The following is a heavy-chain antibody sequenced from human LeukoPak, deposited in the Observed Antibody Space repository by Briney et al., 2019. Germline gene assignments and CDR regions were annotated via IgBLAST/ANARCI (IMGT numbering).Heavy chain of an antibody. CDR3: ARGRPSLYAIFGVVIMRPIPFDC. Sequence: SETLSLTCAVYGGSFSGYYWSWIRQPPGKGLEWIGEINHSGSTNYNPSLKSRVTISVDTSKKRFSLKLSSVTAADTAVYYCARGRPSLYAIFGVVIMRPIPFDCWGQGTLVTVSS. D-gene: IGHD3-3*01. CDR1: GGSFSGYY. J-gene: IGHJ4*02. V-gene: IGHV4-34*01. CDR2: INHSGST.